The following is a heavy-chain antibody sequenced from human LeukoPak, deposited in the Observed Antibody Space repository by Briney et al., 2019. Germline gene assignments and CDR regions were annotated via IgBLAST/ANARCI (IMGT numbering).Heavy chain of an antibody. CDR1: GFTFSNAW. J-gene: IGHJ4*02. CDR2: IKSKTGGGTT. Sequence: GGSLRLSCAASGFTFSNAWMNWVRQAPGKGLEWVGRIKSKTGGGTTDYAAPVKGRFTISRDDSKNTLYLQMNSLKTEDTAVYYCTTDGALVELDSSSWGQGTLVTVSS. D-gene: IGHD3-22*01. V-gene: IGHV3-15*07. CDR3: TTDGALVELDSSS.